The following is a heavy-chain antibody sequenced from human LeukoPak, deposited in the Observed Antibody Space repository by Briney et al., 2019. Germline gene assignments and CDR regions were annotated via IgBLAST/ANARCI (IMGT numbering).Heavy chain of an antibody. Sequence: GGSLRLSCAAPGFTFSSYAMSWVRQAPGKGLEWVSAISGSGGSTYYADSVKGRFTISRDNSKNTLYLQMNSLRAEDTAVYYCAKDRDPTMVRGVITGLNWFDPWGQGTLVTVSS. D-gene: IGHD3-10*01. V-gene: IGHV3-23*01. CDR1: GFTFSSYA. CDR3: AKDRDPTMVRGVITGLNWFDP. J-gene: IGHJ5*02. CDR2: ISGSGGST.